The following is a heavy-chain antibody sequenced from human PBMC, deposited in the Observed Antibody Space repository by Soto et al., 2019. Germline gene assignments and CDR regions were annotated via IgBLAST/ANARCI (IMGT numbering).Heavy chain of an antibody. D-gene: IGHD5-18*01. CDR1: GGTFSSYA. CDR2: IIPIFGTA. Sequence: QVQLVQSGAEVKKPGSSVKVSCKASGGTFSSYAISWVRQAPGQGLEWMGGIIPIFGTANYAQMFQGRVRITADESTGTSYMELSSLRSEDTAVDYCATGNKGSYGYGYWGQGTLVTVAS. J-gene: IGHJ4*02. V-gene: IGHV1-69*12. CDR3: ATGNKGSYGYGY.